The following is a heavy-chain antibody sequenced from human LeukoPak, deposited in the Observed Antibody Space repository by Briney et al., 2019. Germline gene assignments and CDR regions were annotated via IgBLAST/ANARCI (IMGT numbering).Heavy chain of an antibody. CDR3: ARDGYATMDERFDY. CDR2: IYSSGST. J-gene: IGHJ4*02. V-gene: IGHV4-4*07. Sequence: SETLSLTCTVSGGSISSYYWSWIRQSAGKGLEWIGRIYSSGSTNYNPSLKSRVTMSADTSKNQFSLKLSSVTAADTAVYYCARDGYATMDERFDYWGQGTLVTVSS. D-gene: IGHD2-2*03. CDR1: GGSISSYY.